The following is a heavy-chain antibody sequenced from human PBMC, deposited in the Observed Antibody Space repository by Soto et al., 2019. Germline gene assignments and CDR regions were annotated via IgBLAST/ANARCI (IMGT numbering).Heavy chain of an antibody. J-gene: IGHJ4*02. CDR3: ASGSYYDILSGYYRPNFFAF. CDR1: GFTFSSYA. CDR2: ISGSGGST. V-gene: IGHV3-23*01. D-gene: IGHD3-9*01. Sequence: PGGSLRLSCAASGFTFSSYAMSWVRQAPGKGLEWVSAISGSGGSTYYADSVKGRFTISRDNSKNTLYLQMNSLRAEDTAVYYYASGSYYDILSGYYRPNFFAFWGQGSLVTVSS.